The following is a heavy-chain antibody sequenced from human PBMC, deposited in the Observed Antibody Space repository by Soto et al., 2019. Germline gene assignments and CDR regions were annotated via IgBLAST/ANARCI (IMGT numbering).Heavy chain of an antibody. V-gene: IGHV1-69*06. CDR3: AKEKSRYDRSGYYRPDY. Sequence: QVQLVQSGAEVKKPGSSVKVSCKSSGDTFSSYAISWVRQAPGQGLEWMGGITPMLGTPSYAQKFQDRVTITADKFTSTAYMELSGLRSEDTAVYYCAKEKSRYDRSGYYRPDYWGQGTLVTVSS. J-gene: IGHJ4*02. CDR1: GDTFSSYA. CDR2: ITPMLGTP. D-gene: IGHD3-22*01.